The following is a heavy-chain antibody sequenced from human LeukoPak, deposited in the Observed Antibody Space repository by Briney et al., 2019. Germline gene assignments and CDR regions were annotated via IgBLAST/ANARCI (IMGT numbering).Heavy chain of an antibody. D-gene: IGHD2-15*01. Sequence: GGSLRLSCAASGFTFSSYGMHWVRQAPGKGLEWVAVIWYDGSNKYYADSVKGRFTISRDNSKNTLYLQMNSLRAEDTAVYYCTRVGPHCSGGSCLDYWGQGTLVTVSS. J-gene: IGHJ4*02. V-gene: IGHV3-33*01. CDR3: TRVGPHCSGGSCLDY. CDR2: IWYDGSNK. CDR1: GFTFSSYG.